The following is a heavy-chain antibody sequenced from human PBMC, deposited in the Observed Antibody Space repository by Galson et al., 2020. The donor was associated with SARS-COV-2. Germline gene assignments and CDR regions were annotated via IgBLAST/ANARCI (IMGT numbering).Heavy chain of an antibody. D-gene: IGHD3-22*01. CDR1: GGSISSSSYY. V-gene: IGHV4-39*07. CDR2: IYYSGST. J-gene: IGHJ3*02. Sequence: SETLSLTCTVSGGSISSSSYYWGWIRQPPGKGLEWIGSIYYSGSTYYNPSLKSRVTISVDTSKNQFSLKLSSVTAADTAVYYCARDLRTTITMIVVANHAFDIWGQGTMVTVSS. CDR3: ARDLRTTITMIVVANHAFDI.